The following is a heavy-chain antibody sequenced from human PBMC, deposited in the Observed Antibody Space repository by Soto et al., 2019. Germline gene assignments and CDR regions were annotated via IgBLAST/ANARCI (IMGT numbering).Heavy chain of an antibody. CDR3: AKNGQPHSSSYTLDV. D-gene: IGHD2-15*01. J-gene: IGHJ6*02. Sequence: QGHLVQSGAEVKKPGTSVKVSCKASGYTFTRYGISWVRQAPGQGLEWMGWISGYNGDTNYAQNLQGRVPMTIDTSTSNAYMDLRNLTSDVTAVYYCAKNGQPHSSSYTLDVWGQGPKVTVSS. CDR2: ISGYNGDT. CDR1: GYTFTRYG. V-gene: IGHV1-18*01.